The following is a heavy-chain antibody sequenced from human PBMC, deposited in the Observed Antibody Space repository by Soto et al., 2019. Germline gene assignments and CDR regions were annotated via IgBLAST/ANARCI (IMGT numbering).Heavy chain of an antibody. CDR3: ARAGGLLVDY. J-gene: IGHJ4*02. Sequence: ESWGGVVQPGRSLRLSCAASGFMFSSYAMHWVRQAPGKGLEWVAVKTYDGSNKYYADSVKGRFTISRDNSKNTLYLQMNSLRAEDTAVYYCARAGGLLVDYWGQGTLVTVSS. CDR1: GFMFSSYA. V-gene: IGHV3-30-3*01. CDR2: KTYDGSNK. D-gene: IGHD1-26*01.